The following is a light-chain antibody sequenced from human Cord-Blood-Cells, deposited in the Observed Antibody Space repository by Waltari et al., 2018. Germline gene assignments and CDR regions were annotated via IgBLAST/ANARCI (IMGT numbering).Light chain of an antibody. CDR1: QSISSY. V-gene: IGKV1-39*01. Sequence: DIQMHQSTSSLSASVGDRVTITCLARQSISSYLNWYKQKPGKAPELLIYAASSLQSGVPSRFSGSGSETDFTLTISSLQPEDFATYYCQQSYSTPPAFGQGTKVEIK. J-gene: IGKJ1*01. CDR2: AAS. CDR3: QQSYSTPPA.